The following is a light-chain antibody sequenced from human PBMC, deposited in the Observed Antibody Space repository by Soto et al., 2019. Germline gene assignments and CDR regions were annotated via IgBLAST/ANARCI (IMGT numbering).Light chain of an antibody. Sequence: DIQMTQSPSSLSASVGDRVTITCRASQSISSYLNWYQQKPGKAPKLLIYAASSLQIGVPSRFSGSGSGTDFTLPISSLQPEDFAPYYCQQSYSTPWTFGQGTKVEIK. J-gene: IGKJ1*01. V-gene: IGKV1-39*01. CDR3: QQSYSTPWT. CDR1: QSISSY. CDR2: AAS.